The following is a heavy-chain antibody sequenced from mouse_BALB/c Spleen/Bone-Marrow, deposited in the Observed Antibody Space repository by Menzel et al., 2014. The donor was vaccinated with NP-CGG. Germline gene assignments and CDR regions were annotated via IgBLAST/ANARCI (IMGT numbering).Heavy chain of an antibody. CDR1: GYTFTSYW. J-gene: IGHJ4*01. CDR2: INPSTGYT. V-gene: IGHV1-7*01. Sequence: QVQLQQSGAELAKPGASVKMSCKASGYTFTSYWMHWVKQRPGQGLEWIGYINPSTGYTEYNQKFKDKATLTADKSSSTAYTQLSSLTSEDSAAYYCARRGYAMDYWGQGTSVTVSS. CDR3: ARRGYAMDY.